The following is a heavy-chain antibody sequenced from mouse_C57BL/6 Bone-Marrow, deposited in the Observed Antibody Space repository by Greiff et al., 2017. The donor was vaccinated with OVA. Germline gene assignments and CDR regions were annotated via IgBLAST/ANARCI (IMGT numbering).Heavy chain of an antibody. D-gene: IGHD3-2*01. V-gene: IGHV2-6*01. CDR2: IWGVGST. CDR1: GFSLTSYG. J-gene: IGHJ3*01. Sequence: VKLQESGPGLVAPSQSLSITCTVSGFSLTSYGVDWVRQSPGKGLEWLGVIWGVGSTNYNSALKSRLSISKDNSKSQVFLKMNSLQTDDTAMYYCARRDSSWFAYWGQGTLVTVSA. CDR3: ARRDSSWFAY.